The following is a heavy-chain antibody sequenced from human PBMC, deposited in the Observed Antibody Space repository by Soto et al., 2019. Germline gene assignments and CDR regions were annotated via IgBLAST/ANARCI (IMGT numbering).Heavy chain of an antibody. V-gene: IGHV4-31*03. J-gene: IGHJ4*02. CDR1: GGSISSGGYY. CDR2: IYYSGST. Sequence: SETLSLTCTVSGGSISSGGYYWSWIRQHPGKGLEWIGYIYYSGSTYYNPSLKSRVTISVDASKNQFSLKLSSVTAADTAVYYCARGRTSSPTPGDYWGQGTLVTVSS. CDR3: ARGRTSSPTPGDY. D-gene: IGHD2-2*01.